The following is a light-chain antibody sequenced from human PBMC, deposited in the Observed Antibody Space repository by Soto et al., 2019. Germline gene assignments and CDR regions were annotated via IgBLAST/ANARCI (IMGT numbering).Light chain of an antibody. CDR3: QQYGSSP. J-gene: IGKJ1*01. Sequence: ESVLTQSPGTLSLSPEERATISCRASQSVSSSYLAWYQQKPGQAPRLLIYGASSRATGIPDRFSGSGSGTDFTLTISRLEPEDFAVYYCQQYGSSPFGQGTKVDIK. CDR2: GAS. V-gene: IGKV3-20*01. CDR1: QSVSSSY.